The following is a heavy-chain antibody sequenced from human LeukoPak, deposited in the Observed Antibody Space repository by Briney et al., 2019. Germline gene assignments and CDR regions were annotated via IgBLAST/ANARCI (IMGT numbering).Heavy chain of an antibody. CDR2: ISSSSSYI. D-gene: IGHD2-15*01. CDR3: ARGRGNCSGGSCYSRYYYYMDV. J-gene: IGHJ6*03. CDR1: GFSFSSYA. V-gene: IGHV3-21*01. Sequence: GGSLRLSCAASGFSFSSYAMNWVRQAPGKGLEWVSSISSSSSYIYYAVSVKGRFTISRDNAKNSLYLQMNSLRAEDTAVYYCARGRGNCSGGSCYSRYYYYMDVWGKGTTVTVSS.